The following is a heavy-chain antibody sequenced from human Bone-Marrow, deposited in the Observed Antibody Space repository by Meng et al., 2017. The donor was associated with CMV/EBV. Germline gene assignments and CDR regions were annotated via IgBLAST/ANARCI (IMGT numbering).Heavy chain of an antibody. V-gene: IGHV3-53*05. CDR1: GFTVSSNY. CDR3: VTDGVRWGWGNWFAS. J-gene: IGHJ5*01. CDR2: IYSGGST. D-gene: IGHD7-27*01. Sequence: GGSLRLSCAASGFTVSSNYMSWVRQAPGKGLEWVSVIYSGGSTYYADSVKGRFTISRDNSKNTLYLQMNSLRPDDTAVFYCVTDGVRWGWGNWFASWGQGPRVTVSS.